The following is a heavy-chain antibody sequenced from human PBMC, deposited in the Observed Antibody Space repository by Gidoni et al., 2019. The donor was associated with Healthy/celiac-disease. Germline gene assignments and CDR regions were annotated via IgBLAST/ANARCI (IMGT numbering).Heavy chain of an antibody. D-gene: IGHD6-19*01. CDR2: ISWNSGSI. CDR1: GFTFDDYA. J-gene: IGHJ4*02. Sequence: EVQLVESGGGLVQPGRSLRLSCAASGFTFDDYAMHWVRQAPGKGLEWVSGISWNSGSIGYADSVKGRFTISRDNAKNSLYLQMNSLRAEDTALYYCAKGSSGWGGGGYFDYWGQGTLVTVSS. V-gene: IGHV3-9*01. CDR3: AKGSSGWGGGGYFDY.